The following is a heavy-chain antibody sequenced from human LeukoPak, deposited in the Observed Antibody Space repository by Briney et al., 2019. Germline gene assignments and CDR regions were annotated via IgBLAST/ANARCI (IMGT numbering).Heavy chain of an antibody. Sequence: GGSPRLSCAASGFTVSSNYMSWVRQAPGKGLEWVSVIYSGGSTYYADSVKGRFTISRDNSKNTLYLQMNSLRAEDTALYYCAREMVRGVIVSYYYYYMDVWGKGTTVTVSS. CDR3: AREMVRGVIVSYYYYYMDV. V-gene: IGHV3-53*01. CDR2: IYSGGST. D-gene: IGHD3-10*01. J-gene: IGHJ6*03. CDR1: GFTVSSNY.